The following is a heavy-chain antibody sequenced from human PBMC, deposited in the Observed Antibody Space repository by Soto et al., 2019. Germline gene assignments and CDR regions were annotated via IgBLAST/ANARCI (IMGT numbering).Heavy chain of an antibody. J-gene: IGHJ6*02. Sequence: SETLSLTCAVSGGSISSGGYSWSWIRQPPGKGLEWIGYIYHSGSTYYNPSLKSRVTISVDRSKNQFSLKLSSVTAADTAVYYCARAAYYYYGMDVWGQGTTVTVSS. CDR1: GGSISSGGYS. V-gene: IGHV4-30-2*01. CDR3: ARAAYYYYGMDV. CDR2: IYHSGST.